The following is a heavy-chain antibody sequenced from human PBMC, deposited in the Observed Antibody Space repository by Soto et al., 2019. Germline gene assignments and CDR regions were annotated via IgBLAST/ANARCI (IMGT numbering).Heavy chain of an antibody. CDR3: ARDGRLYGDYLTDAFDI. V-gene: IGHV3-21*01. CDR2: ISSSSSYI. D-gene: IGHD4-17*01. J-gene: IGHJ3*02. Sequence: GGSLRLSCAASGFTFSSYSMNWVRQAPGKGLEWVSSISSSSSYIYYADSVKGRFTISRDNAKNSLYLQMNSLRAEDTAVYYCARDGRLYGDYLTDAFDIWGQGTMVTVSS. CDR1: GFTFSSYS.